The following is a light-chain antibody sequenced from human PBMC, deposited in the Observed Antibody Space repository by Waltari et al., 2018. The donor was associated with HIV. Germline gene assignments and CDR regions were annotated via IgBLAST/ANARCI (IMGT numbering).Light chain of an antibody. V-gene: IGKV3-15*01. CDR1: QTVSSS. J-gene: IGKJ4*01. CDR2: GAS. Sequence: EIVMTQYPATLSVSPGERATVSCRASQTVSSSLAWYQQKPGQAPRLLIYGASTRATGIAARFSGSGSGTEFALTISSLQSEDFAVYYCQQYNDWPLTFGGGTRVEIK. CDR3: QQYNDWPLT.